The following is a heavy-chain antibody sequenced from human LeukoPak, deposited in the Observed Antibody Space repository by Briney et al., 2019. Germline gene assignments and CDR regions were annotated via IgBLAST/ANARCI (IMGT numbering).Heavy chain of an antibody. Sequence: GGSLRLSCVASGLNFNSRWMDWVRRAPGQGLEWVASIKEDGSETHYVDSVRGRFTISRDNDKNSLYLQMNNLRAEDTAMYYCARDGYYDSSGDYFDYWGQGTLVTVSS. CDR3: ARDGYYDSSGDYFDY. CDR2: IKEDGSET. J-gene: IGHJ4*02. CDR1: GLNFNSRW. D-gene: IGHD3-22*01. V-gene: IGHV3-7*03.